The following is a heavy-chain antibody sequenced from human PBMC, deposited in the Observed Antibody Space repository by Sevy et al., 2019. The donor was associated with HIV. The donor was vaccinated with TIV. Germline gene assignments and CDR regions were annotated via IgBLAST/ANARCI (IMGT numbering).Heavy chain of an antibody. J-gene: IGHJ3*02. CDR3: ARGTTGNDAFDI. D-gene: IGHD4-17*01. CDR1: GGSISSYY. CDR2: IYYSGST. Sequence: SETLSLTCTVSGGSISSYYWSWIRQPPGKGLEWIGYIYYSGSTNYNPSLKSRVTISVDTSKNQFSLKLSSVTAADTAVYYCARGTTGNDAFDIWGQGTMVTVSS. V-gene: IGHV4-59*13.